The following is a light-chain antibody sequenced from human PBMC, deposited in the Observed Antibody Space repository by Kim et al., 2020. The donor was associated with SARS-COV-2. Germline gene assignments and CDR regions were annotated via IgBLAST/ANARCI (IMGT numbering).Light chain of an antibody. CDR3: QQRYAWPPLT. CDR1: QSVSIY. CDR2: DAS. V-gene: IGKV3-11*01. J-gene: IGKJ4*01. Sequence: EVVLTQSPATLSLSPGERATLSCRASQSVSIYLAWYQQKPGQAPRLLIYDASNRATGIPARFSGSGSGTDFTLTISSLEPEDFAVYYCQQRYAWPPLTFGGGTKLEI.